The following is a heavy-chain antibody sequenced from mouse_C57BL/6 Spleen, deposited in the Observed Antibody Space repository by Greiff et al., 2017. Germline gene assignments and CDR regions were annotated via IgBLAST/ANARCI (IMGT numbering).Heavy chain of an antibody. Sequence: EVQLQESGPVLVKPGASVKMSCKASGYTFTDYYMNWVKQSHGKSLEWIGVINPYNGGPSSTQKVKGKATLTVDKSSRTAYMGLNSLASEDSAVYKCARRQDRYFDYWGQGTTLTVSS. CDR1: GYTFTDYY. J-gene: IGHJ2*01. D-gene: IGHD6-1*01. CDR3: ARRQDRYFDY. V-gene: IGHV1-19*01. CDR2: INPYNGGP.